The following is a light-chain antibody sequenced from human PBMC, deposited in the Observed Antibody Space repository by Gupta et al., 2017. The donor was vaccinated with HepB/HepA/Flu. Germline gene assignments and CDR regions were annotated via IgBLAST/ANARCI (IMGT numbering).Light chain of an antibody. CDR1: GSNIGSNY. CDR3: AAWDDSLSGLV. CDR2: RNN. Sequence: QSVLTQPPSASGTPGQRVTISCSGSGSNIGSNYVYWYQQLPGTAPKLLIYRNNQRPSGVHDRFSGSKSGTSASLAISGLRSEDEADYYCAAWDDSLSGLVFGGGTKLTVL. J-gene: IGLJ2*01. V-gene: IGLV1-47*01.